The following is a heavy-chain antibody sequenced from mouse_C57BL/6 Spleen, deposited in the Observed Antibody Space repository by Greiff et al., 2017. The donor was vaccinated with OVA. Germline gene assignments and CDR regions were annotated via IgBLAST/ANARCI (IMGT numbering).Heavy chain of an antibody. V-gene: IGHV3-6*01. CDR1: GYSITSGYY. J-gene: IGHJ1*03. CDR3: ARYDYDGDGYFDV. D-gene: IGHD2-4*01. CDR2: ISYDGSN. Sequence: ESGPGLVKPSQSLSLTCSVTGYSITSGYYWNWIRQFPGNKLEWMGYISYDGSNNYNPSLKNRISITRDTSKNQFFLKLNSVTTEDTATYYCARYDYDGDGYFDVWGTGTTVTVSS.